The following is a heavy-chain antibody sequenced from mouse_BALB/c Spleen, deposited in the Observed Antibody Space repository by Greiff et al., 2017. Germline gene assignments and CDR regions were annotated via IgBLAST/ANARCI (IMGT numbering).Heavy chain of an antibody. Sequence: EVKLVESGPSLVKPSQTLSLTCSVTGDSITSGYWNWIRKFPGNKLEYMGYISYSGSTYYNPSLKSRISITRDTSKNQYYLQLNSVTTEDTATYYCASTITTVEGMDYWGQGTSVTVSS. CDR2: ISYSGST. D-gene: IGHD1-1*01. CDR3: ASTITTVEGMDY. V-gene: IGHV3-8*02. CDR1: GDSITSGY. J-gene: IGHJ4*01.